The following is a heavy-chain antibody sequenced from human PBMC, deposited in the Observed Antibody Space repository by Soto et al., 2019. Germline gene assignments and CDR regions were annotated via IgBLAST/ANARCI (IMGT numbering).Heavy chain of an antibody. CDR2: ISAYNGNT. D-gene: IGHD2-2*01. CDR3: ARDRDTWGGISTSCHDY. J-gene: IGHJ4*02. Sequence: ASVEVSCKASGYTFTSYGISWVRQAPGQGLEWMGWISAYNGNTNYAQKLQGRVTMTTDTSTSTAYMELRSLRSDDTAVYYCARDRDTWGGISTSCHDYWGQGTLVTVS. V-gene: IGHV1-18*01. CDR1: GYTFTSYG.